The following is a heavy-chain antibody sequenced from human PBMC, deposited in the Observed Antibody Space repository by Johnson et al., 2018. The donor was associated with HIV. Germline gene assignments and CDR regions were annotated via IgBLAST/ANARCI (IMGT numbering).Heavy chain of an antibody. CDR3: ARTKVGGATTNAVEAGNDGFDI. V-gene: IGHV3-20*04. J-gene: IGHJ3*02. CDR1: GFSFDDYG. Sequence: MQLVESGGGVVRPGGSLRLSCAASGFSFDDYGMSWVRQAPGKGLEWVSGINWYGGSKGYADSVKGRFSISRDSAKNSLYLQKNSLRAEDTALYYWARTKVGGATTNAVEAGNDGFDIWGQGTKVTVSS. D-gene: IGHD5-12*01. CDR2: INWYGGSK.